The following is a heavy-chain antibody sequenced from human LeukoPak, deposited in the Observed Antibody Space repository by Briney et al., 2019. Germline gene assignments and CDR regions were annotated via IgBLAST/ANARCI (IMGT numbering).Heavy chain of an antibody. CDR3: ARDKAVPWFGELSEDWFDP. D-gene: IGHD3-10*01. CDR2: IYTSGST. J-gene: IGHJ5*02. Sequence: SETLSLTCTVSGDSISSYYWSWIRQPAGKGLEWFGRIYTSGSTNYNPSLKSRVTMSVDTSKNQFSLKLSSVTAADKAILYCARDKAVPWFGELSEDWFDPWGQGTLVTVSS. CDR1: GDSISSYY. V-gene: IGHV4-4*07.